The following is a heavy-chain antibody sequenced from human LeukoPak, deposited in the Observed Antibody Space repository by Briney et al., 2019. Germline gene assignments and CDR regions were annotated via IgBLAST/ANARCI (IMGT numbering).Heavy chain of an antibody. V-gene: IGHV1-46*01. CDR1: GYTFTSYY. CDR2: INPSGGST. CDR3: ARGTGPTRVLGWFDP. Sequence: GASVKVSCKASGYTFTSYYMHWVRQAPGQGLEWMGIINPSGGSTSYAQKFQGRVTMTRDTSTSTVYMELSSLRSEDTAVYYCARGTGPTRVLGWFDPWGQGTLVTVSS. D-gene: IGHD4/OR15-4a*01. J-gene: IGHJ5*02.